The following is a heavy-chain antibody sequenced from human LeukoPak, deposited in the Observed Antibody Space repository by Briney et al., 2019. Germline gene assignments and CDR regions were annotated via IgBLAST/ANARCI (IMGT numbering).Heavy chain of an antibody. CDR2: ISGSGGST. CDR1: GFTFSSYA. Sequence: PGGSLRLSCAASGFTFSSYAMSWVRQAPGKGLEWASAISGSGGSTYYADSVKGRFTISRDNSKNTLYLQMNSLRAEDTAVYYCAKAKTSKKSSSEIDYWGQGTLVTVSS. V-gene: IGHV3-23*01. D-gene: IGHD6-19*01. CDR3: AKAKTSKKSSSEIDY. J-gene: IGHJ4*02.